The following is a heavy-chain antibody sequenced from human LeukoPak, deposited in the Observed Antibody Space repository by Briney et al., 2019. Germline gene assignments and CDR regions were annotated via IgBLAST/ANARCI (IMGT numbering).Heavy chain of an antibody. Sequence: SVKVSCKASGGTFSSYAISWVRQAPGQGLEWMGRIIPILGIANYAQKFQGRVTITADESTSTAYMELSSLRSEDTAVYYCAITYYDFWSGTYYFDYWGQGTLVTVSS. J-gene: IGHJ4*02. CDR2: IIPILGIA. CDR1: GGTFSSYA. D-gene: IGHD3-3*01. CDR3: AITYYDFWSGTYYFDY. V-gene: IGHV1-69*04.